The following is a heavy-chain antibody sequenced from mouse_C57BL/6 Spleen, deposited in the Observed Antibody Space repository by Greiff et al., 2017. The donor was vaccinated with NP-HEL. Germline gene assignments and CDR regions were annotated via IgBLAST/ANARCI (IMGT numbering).Heavy chain of an antibody. CDR1: GYSFTSYY. V-gene: IGHV1-66*01. J-gene: IGHJ2*01. CDR2: IYPGSGNT. CDR3: ARGGGSSYFDY. Sequence: VQLQQSGPELVKPGASVKISCKASGYSFTSYYIHWVKQRPGQGLEWIGWIYPGSGNTKYNEKFKGKATLTADTSSSTAYMQLSSLTSEDSAVYYCARGGGSSYFDYWGQGTTLTVSS. D-gene: IGHD1-1*01.